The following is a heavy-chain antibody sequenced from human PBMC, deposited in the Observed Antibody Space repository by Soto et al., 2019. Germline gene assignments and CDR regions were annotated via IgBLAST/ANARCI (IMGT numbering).Heavy chain of an antibody. CDR1: GFTFSSSG. D-gene: IGHD3-9*01. CDR3: ARDLGYLDSTSSYGMDV. Sequence: SLRISCEAPGFTFSSSGMHWVRQAKGKGLEWVAVIWYDGSNKYYADSVKGRFTISRDNSKNTLYLQMNSLRAEDTAVYYCARDLGYLDSTSSYGMDVWGQGSTVTVSS. V-gene: IGHV3-33*01. CDR2: IWYDGSNK. J-gene: IGHJ6*02.